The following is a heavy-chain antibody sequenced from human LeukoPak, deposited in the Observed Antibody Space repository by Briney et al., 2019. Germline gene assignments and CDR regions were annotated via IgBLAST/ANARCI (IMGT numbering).Heavy chain of an antibody. CDR2: IKQDGSEK. J-gene: IGHJ4*02. V-gene: IGHV3-7*03. CDR1: GFIFSSYW. Sequence: GGSLRLSCAASGFIFSSYWMSWVRQAPGKGLEWVANIKQDGSEKYYVDSVKGRFTISRDNAKNSLYLQMNSLRAEDTALYYCAKEKDTNYYDSRIFDYWGQGTLVTVSS. CDR3: AKEKDTNYYDSRIFDY. D-gene: IGHD3-22*01.